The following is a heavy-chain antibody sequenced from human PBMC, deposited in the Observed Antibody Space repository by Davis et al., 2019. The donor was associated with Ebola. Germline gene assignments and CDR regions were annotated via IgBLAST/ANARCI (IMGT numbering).Heavy chain of an antibody. CDR2: IYYSGST. D-gene: IGHD3-10*01. V-gene: IGHV4-39*07. CDR1: GGSISSSSYY. CDR3: ACSSPITLIRPYYFYTGLNV. J-gene: IGHJ6*02. Sequence: MPSETLSLTCTVSGGSISSSSYYWGWIRQPPGKGLEWTGSIYYSGSTYYNPSLKSRVTISVNRSKNQFSLKLSSVTAADSAVYYCACSSPITLIRPYYFYTGLNVWGQGTPVTVSS.